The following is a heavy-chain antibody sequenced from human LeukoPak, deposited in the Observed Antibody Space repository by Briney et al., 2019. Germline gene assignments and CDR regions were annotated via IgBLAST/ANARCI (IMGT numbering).Heavy chain of an antibody. CDR1: GFTFSSYA. CDR3: AKDRAGYCSSTSCPRSMDV. Sequence: GASLRLSCAASGFTFSSYAMSWVRQAPGKGLEWVSAISGSGGSTYYADSVKGRFTISRDNSKNTLYLQMNSLRAEDTAVYYCAKDRAGYCSSTSCPRSMDVWGQGTTVTVSS. CDR2: ISGSGGST. J-gene: IGHJ6*02. D-gene: IGHD2-2*01. V-gene: IGHV3-23*01.